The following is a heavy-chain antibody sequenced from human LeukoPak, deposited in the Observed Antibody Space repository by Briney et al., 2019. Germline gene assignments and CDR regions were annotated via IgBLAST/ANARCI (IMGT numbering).Heavy chain of an antibody. CDR2: ISSSYTYI. V-gene: IGHV3-21*01. CDR3: ARDRSEGHDSSGPLDAFDV. J-gene: IGHJ3*01. CDR1: GFTFSNYC. D-gene: IGHD3-22*01. Sequence: GSLRLSCSASGFTFSNYCMNWVRQAPGKGLEWVSSISSSYTYIYYGDSVKGRFTISRDNARNSLYLQMNNLRADDTAVYYCARDRSEGHDSSGPLDAFDVWGQGTLVTVSS.